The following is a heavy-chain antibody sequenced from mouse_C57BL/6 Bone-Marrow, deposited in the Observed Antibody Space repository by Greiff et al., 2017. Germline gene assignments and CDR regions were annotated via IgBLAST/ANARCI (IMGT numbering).Heavy chain of an antibody. CDR2: INPYNGGT. CDR1: GYTFTDYY. Sequence: EVQLQQSGPVLVKPGASVKMSCKASGYTFTDYYMNWVKQSHGKSLEWIGVINPYNGGTSYNQKFKGKATLTVDKSSSTAYMELNSLTSEDSAVYYCASPLNWTWFAYWGQGTLVTVSA. CDR3: ASPLNWTWFAY. V-gene: IGHV1-19*01. D-gene: IGHD4-1*01. J-gene: IGHJ3*01.